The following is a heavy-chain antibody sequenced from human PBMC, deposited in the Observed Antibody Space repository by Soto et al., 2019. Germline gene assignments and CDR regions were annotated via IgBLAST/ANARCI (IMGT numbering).Heavy chain of an antibody. Sequence: QLQLQESGSGLVKPSQTLSLTCAVSGGSIRSGGYSWSWIRQPPGKGLEWIGYIYHSGSTYYNPTLKSRVTMSVDRSHNQFSLKLSSVTAADTAVYYCARGQVVAAQHWGQGTLVTVSS. J-gene: IGHJ4*02. V-gene: IGHV4-30-2*01. CDR1: GGSIRSGGYS. D-gene: IGHD2-15*01. CDR3: ARGQVVAAQH. CDR2: IYHSGST.